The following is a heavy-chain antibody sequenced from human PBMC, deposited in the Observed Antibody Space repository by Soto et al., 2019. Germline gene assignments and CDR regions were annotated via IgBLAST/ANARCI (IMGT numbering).Heavy chain of an antibody. CDR3: ADHLDIVVRFTGGFSFYGLDV. V-gene: IGHV3-23*01. CDR1: GFTFTGYS. Sequence: VASLKLSCLTSGFTFTGYSVSWVRQAPGRGLEWVAGISPGDDGIYYSDSLKGRFTISRDDSKNTLYLQTSSPRVENTLVCYCADHLDIVVRFTGGFSFYGLDVWGQGTKVTVSS. J-gene: IGHJ6*02. D-gene: IGHD2-2*03. CDR2: ISPGDDGI.